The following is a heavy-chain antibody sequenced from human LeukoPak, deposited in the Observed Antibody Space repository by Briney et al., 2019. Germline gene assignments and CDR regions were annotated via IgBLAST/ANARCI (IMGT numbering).Heavy chain of an antibody. CDR3: ARRAIAEGFDY. J-gene: IGHJ4*02. CDR1: GFTFSDYY. D-gene: IGHD6-13*01. V-gene: IGHV3-11*06. Sequence: GGSLRLSCAASGFTFSDYYMSWIRQAPGKGLEWVSYISSSSSYTNYADSVKGRFTISRDSARNSLDLQMNSLRVEDTAVYYCARRAIAEGFDYWGQGTLVTVSS. CDR2: ISSSSSYT.